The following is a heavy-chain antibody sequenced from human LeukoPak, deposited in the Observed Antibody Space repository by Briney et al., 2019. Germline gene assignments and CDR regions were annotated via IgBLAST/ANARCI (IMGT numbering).Heavy chain of an antibody. CDR3: ARESNSGYYLSY. CDR1: GPTFRGYA. V-gene: IGHV3-66*01. D-gene: IGHD3-22*01. CDR2: IYSGGRT. Sequence: GGSLRLSCGGSGPTFRGYAIHWVRQAPGKGLEWVSVIYSGGRTYYADSVKGRFTISRDNSKNTLYLQMNSLRAEDTAVYYCARESNSGYYLSYWGQGTLVTVSS. J-gene: IGHJ4*02.